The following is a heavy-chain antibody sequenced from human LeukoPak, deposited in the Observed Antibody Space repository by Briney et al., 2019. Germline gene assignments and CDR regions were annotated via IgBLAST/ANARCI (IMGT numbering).Heavy chain of an antibody. CDR2: IYYSGST. V-gene: IGHV4-59*11. D-gene: IGHD6-6*01. CDR1: GGTISSHY. Sequence: LETLSLTCTVSGGTISSHYWSWIRQPPGKGLEWIGYIYYSGSTNYNPSLKSRVTISVDTSKNQFSLKLSSVTAADTAVYYCARSPEYSSSSDAFDIWGQGTMVTVSS. CDR3: ARSPEYSSSSDAFDI. J-gene: IGHJ3*02.